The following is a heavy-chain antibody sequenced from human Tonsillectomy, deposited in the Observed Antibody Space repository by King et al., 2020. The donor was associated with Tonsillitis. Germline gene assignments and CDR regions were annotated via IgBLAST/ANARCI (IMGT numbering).Heavy chain of an antibody. V-gene: IGHV1-24*01. J-gene: IGHJ3*02. CDR3: ATDAKYYYDSSGYPGAFDI. Sequence: QLVQSGAEVKKPGASVKVSCKVSGYTLTELSMHWVRQAPGKGLEWMGGFDPEDGETIYAQKFQGRVTMTEDTSTDTAYMELSSLRSEDTAVYYCATDAKYYYDSSGYPGAFDIWGQGTMVTVSS. CDR2: FDPEDGET. D-gene: IGHD3-22*01. CDR1: GYTLTELS.